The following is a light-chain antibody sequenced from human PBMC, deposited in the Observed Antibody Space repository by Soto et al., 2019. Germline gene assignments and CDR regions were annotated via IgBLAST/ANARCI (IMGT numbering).Light chain of an antibody. Sequence: IVMTQSPATLSVSPGERVTLSCRASQNIYSNVAWYQQRPGQAPRLLIYRASTRAPGIPARFSGSGSGTEFTLTISSLQSEDFTVYSCLQYHNLWAFGQGTKVDIK. J-gene: IGKJ1*01. CDR3: LQYHNLWA. CDR2: RAS. CDR1: QNIYSN. V-gene: IGKV3-15*01.